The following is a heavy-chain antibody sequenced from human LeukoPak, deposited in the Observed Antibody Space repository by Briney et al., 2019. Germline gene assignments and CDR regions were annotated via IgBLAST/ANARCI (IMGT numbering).Heavy chain of an antibody. CDR3: AKSQEWEPPHWNDH. CDR1: GFTFNIYA. Sequence: GGSLRLSCAASGFTFNIYAVSWVRQAPGKGLEWVSSISGSGGRINYADSVKGRFSISRDNSKKMVSLQMNSLRAGDTAIYYCAKSQEWEPPHWNDHWGQGTLVTVSS. CDR2: ISGSGGRI. D-gene: IGHD1-26*01. V-gene: IGHV3-23*01. J-gene: IGHJ4*02.